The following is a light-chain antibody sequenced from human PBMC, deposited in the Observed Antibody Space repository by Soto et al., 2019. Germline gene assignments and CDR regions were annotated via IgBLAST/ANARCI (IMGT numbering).Light chain of an antibody. V-gene: IGLV1-40*03. CDR1: SSNIGAGQD. Sequence: QSLVAKPPSVSGAPGQRVTISCTWTSSNIGAGQDVHWYRQLPGAAPKFLISDSNNRASGVPDRFSVSKSGASASLAITGLRAEDEGDYFCQSYGTSLSGLYVFGTGTKLTVL. CDR3: QSYGTSLSGLYV. J-gene: IGLJ1*01. CDR2: DSN.